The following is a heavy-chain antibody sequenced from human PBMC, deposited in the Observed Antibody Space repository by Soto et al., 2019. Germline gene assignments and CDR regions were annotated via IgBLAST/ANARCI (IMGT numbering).Heavy chain of an antibody. CDR2: INPNSGAT. Sequence: QVPLVQSGAEVKKPGASVKVSCEASGYTFTGYYVHWVRQAPGQGPEWMGWINPNSGATKYAQKFQGRVTMTTDTSIVTAYMELSGLKSDDTALYYCARAGIAAAGSGEYGLDVWGQGTTVTVSS. J-gene: IGHJ6*02. CDR1: GYTFTGYY. D-gene: IGHD6-13*01. V-gene: IGHV1-2*02. CDR3: ARAGIAAAGSGEYGLDV.